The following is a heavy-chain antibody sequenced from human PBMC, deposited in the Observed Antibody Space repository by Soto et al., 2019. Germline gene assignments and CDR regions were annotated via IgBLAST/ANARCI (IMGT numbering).Heavy chain of an antibody. CDR1: GFTFSSYW. Sequence: EVQLVESGGGLVQPGGSLRLSCTASGFTFSSYWMHWVSQAQGKGLVWVSRINSDGRTTSYVDSVKDRITSYRDNAKNTEYLQMNSVRPEDTAVYYCAGSIAAEYWGQGTLVTVSS. V-gene: IGHV3-74*01. CDR3: AGSIAAEY. D-gene: IGHD6-13*01. J-gene: IGHJ4*02. CDR2: INSDGRTT.